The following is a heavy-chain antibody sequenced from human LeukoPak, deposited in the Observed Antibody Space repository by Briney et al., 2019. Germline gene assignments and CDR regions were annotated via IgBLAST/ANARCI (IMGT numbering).Heavy chain of an antibody. V-gene: IGHV4-59*08. J-gene: IGHJ6*02. CDR3: ARHMYSSSWYSHYYGMDV. Sequence: SETLSLTCTVSGGSISSYYWSWIRQPPGKGLEWIGYIYYSGSTNYNPSLKSRVTISVDTSKNQFSLKLSSVTAADTAVYYCARHMYSSSWYSHYYGMDVWGQGTTVTVSS. CDR2: IYYSGST. D-gene: IGHD6-13*01. CDR1: GGSISSYY.